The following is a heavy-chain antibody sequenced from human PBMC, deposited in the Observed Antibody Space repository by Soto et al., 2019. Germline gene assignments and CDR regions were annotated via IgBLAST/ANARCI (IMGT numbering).Heavy chain of an antibody. J-gene: IGHJ3*02. Sequence: ASVKVSCKASGYTFTGYYMHWVRQAPGQGLEWMGWINPNSGDTNYAQKFQGWVTMTRDTAISTAYMELSRLRSDDTAVYYCARLAPMGIAAAGTSAFDIWGQGTMVTVSS. D-gene: IGHD6-13*01. CDR1: GYTFTGYY. CDR2: INPNSGDT. V-gene: IGHV1-2*04. CDR3: ARLAPMGIAAAGTSAFDI.